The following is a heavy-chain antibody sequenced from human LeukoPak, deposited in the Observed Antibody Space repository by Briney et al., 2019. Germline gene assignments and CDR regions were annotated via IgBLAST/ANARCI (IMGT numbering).Heavy chain of an antibody. CDR2: INPSGGST. J-gene: IGHJ1*01. CDR1: GYTFTSYY. CDR3: AREGPSAEYFQH. Sequence: ASVKVSCKASGYTFTSYYMHWVRQAPGQGLEWMGLINPSGGSTSYAQKFQGRVTMARDTSTSTVYMELSSLRSEDTAVYYCAREGPSAEYFQHWGQGTLVTVSS. V-gene: IGHV1-46*01.